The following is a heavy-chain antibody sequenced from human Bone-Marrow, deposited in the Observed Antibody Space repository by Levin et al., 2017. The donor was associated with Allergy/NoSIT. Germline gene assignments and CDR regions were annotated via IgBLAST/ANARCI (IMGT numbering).Heavy chain of an antibody. V-gene: IGHV3-21*01. CDR2: ITHKSVHR. CDR3: ARDPAPGDS. J-gene: IGHJ4*02. Sequence: GESLKISCIASGFTFTNYAMNWVRQAPGKGLEWVSSITHKSVHRHYADSVKGRFTISRDDAKNSLFLQMNSLRVEDTAVYYCARDPAPGDSWGQGTLVTVSS. CDR1: GFTFTNYA. D-gene: IGHD6-13*01.